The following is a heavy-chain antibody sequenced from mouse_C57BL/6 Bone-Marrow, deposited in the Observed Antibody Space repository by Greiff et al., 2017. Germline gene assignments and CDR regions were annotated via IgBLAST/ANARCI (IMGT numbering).Heavy chain of an antibody. CDR3: ARGGYYGSSYGD. D-gene: IGHD1-1*01. Sequence: QVQLQQPGAELVRPGTSVKLSCKASGYTFTSYWMHWVKQRPGQGLEWIGVIDPSDSYTNYNQKFKGKATLTVDTSSSTAYMQLSSLTSEDSAVYYCARGGYYGSSYGDWGQGTTLTVSS. CDR1: GYTFTSYW. J-gene: IGHJ2*01. V-gene: IGHV1-59*01. CDR2: IDPSDSYT.